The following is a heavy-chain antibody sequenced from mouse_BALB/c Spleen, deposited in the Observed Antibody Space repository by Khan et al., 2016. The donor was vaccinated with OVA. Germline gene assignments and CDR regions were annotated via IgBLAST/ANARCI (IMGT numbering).Heavy chain of an antibody. V-gene: IGHV1-7*01. CDR3: ARDGQRSEFDY. Sequence: QVQLQQSGAELAKPGASVKMSCKASAFTFINYCILWVKQRPGQGLVWIGWINPDTGNTKYNQNFKDKATLTADKSSSTAYMQLSSLTSEDSAVYYCARDGQRSEFDYWGQGTMVTVSA. CDR2: INPDTGNT. J-gene: IGHJ2*01. CDR1: AFTFINYC. D-gene: IGHD2-3*01.